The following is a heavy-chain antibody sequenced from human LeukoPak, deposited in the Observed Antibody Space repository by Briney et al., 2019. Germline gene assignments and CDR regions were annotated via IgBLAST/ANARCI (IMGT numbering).Heavy chain of an antibody. D-gene: IGHD1-26*01. CDR1: GFTFSTRW. CDR3: ARELGSYEGGYYGMDV. J-gene: IGHJ6*02. CDR2: INEDGSEK. V-gene: IGHV3-7*01. Sequence: GGSLRLSCAASGFTFSTRWMGWVRQAPGKGLEWVANINEDGSEKNYVESLKGRFTISRDNAKNSLYLQMNSLRAEDTALYYCARELGSYEGGYYGMDVWGQGTTVTVSS.